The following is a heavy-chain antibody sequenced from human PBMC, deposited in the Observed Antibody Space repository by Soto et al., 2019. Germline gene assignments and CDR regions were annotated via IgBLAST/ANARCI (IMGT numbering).Heavy chain of an antibody. CDR1: GFTFRRYG. J-gene: IGHJ4*02. D-gene: IGHD5-12*01. CDR3: AKMTRGYTYGLDY. V-gene: IGHV3-30*18. CDR2: ISFDGSDI. Sequence: QLVESGGGVVQPGRSLRLSCETSGFTFRRYGMHWVRQAPGKGLEWVAVISFDGSDIYYADSVRGRLTISRDNSKSTLHLQMNRLRAEDTAVYYCAKMTRGYTYGLDYWGQGTLVTVSS.